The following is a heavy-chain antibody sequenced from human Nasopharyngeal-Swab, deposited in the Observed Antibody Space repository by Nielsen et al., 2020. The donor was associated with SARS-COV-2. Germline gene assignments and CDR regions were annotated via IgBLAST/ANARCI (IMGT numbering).Heavy chain of an antibody. D-gene: IGHD3-10*01. CDR2: ISGSGGGT. V-gene: IGHV3-23*01. CDR3: AKDKEDLRGVGSYDY. CDR1: GFTFSSYW. Sequence: GGSLRLSYAASGFTFSSYWMHWVRQAPGKGLEWVSHISGSGGGTYYTDSVKGRFTISRDNSKNTLHLHMSSLRAEDTAAYYCAKDKEDLRGVGSYDYWGQGILVTVSS. J-gene: IGHJ4*02.